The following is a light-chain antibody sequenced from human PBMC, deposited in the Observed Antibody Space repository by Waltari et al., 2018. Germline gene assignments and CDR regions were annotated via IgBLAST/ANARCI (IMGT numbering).Light chain of an antibody. CDR1: SSNIGSNV. V-gene: IGLV1-44*01. CDR2: RSN. J-gene: IGLJ3*02. CDR3: AAWDDSLRGHWV. Sequence: QSVLTQPPSAAGSPGQRVTILCSGSSSNIGSNVVTWYQQFPGKAPKLLIYRSNQRPSGVPDRFSGSKSGTSASLAISGLHPEDEADYYCAAWDDSLRGHWVFGGGTKVTVL.